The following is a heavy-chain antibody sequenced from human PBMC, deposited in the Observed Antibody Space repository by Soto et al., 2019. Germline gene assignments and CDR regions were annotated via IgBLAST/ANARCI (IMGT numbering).Heavy chain of an antibody. D-gene: IGHD6-19*01. CDR3: ARDASQIAVAGYYYYYYMDV. Sequence: GGSLRLSCAASGFTFSSYWMHRVRQAPEKGLVWVSRINSDGSSTSYADSVKGRFTISRDNAKNTLYLQMNSLRAEDTAVYYCARDASQIAVAGYYYYYYMDVWGKGTTVTVSS. V-gene: IGHV3-74*01. CDR2: INSDGSST. CDR1: GFTFSSYW. J-gene: IGHJ6*03.